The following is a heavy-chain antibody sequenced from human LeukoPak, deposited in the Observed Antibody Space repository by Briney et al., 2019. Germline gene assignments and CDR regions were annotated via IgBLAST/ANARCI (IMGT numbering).Heavy chain of an antibody. Sequence: SETLSLTCTVSGGSISSSSYYWGWIRQPPGKGLEWIGSIYYSGSTYYNPPLKSRVTISVDTSKNQFSLKLSSVTAADTAVYYCARINLKYSSGWYMYYYYYMDVWGKGTTVTVSS. V-gene: IGHV4-39*01. CDR2: IYYSGST. D-gene: IGHD6-19*01. J-gene: IGHJ6*03. CDR3: ARINLKYSSGWYMYYYYYMDV. CDR1: GGSISSSSYY.